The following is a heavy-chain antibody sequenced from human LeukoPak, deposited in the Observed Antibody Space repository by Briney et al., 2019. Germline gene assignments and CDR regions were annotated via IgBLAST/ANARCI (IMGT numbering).Heavy chain of an antibody. CDR1: GFTFSSYA. CDR3: ARKLLYYYYGMDV. Sequence: GGSLRLSCAASGFTFSSYAMSWARQAPGKGLEWVSAISGSGGSTYYADSVKGRFTISRDNSKNTLYLQMNSLRAEDTAVYYCARKLLYYYYGMDVWGQGTTVTVSS. D-gene: IGHD2/OR15-2a*01. J-gene: IGHJ6*02. CDR2: ISGSGGST. V-gene: IGHV3-23*01.